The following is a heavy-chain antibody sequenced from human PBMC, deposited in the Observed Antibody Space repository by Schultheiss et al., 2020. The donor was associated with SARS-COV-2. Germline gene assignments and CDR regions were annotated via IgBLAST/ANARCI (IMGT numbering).Heavy chain of an antibody. V-gene: IGHV1-69*06. CDR1: GGTFNSYA. CDR3: AGVDYDSTTSLYYFDY. Sequence: SVKVSCKATGGTFNSYALSWVRQAPGQGLEWMGGIIPIFGTANYAQRFQGRVTITADTSTITTYMELSSLGSEDTAVYYCAGVDYDSTTSLYYFDYWGQGTLVTVSS. D-gene: IGHD2/OR15-2a*01. J-gene: IGHJ4*02. CDR2: IIPIFGTA.